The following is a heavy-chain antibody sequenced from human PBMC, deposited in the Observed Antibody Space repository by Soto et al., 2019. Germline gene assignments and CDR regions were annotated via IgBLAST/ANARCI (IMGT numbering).Heavy chain of an antibody. CDR3: ARGGSGYVWFNEY. V-gene: IGHV1-69*01. D-gene: IGHD3-22*01. CDR1: GGIFSSYA. CDR2: IIPIFGTA. J-gene: IGHJ4*02. Sequence: QEQLVQSGAEVKKPGSSVKVSCKASGGIFSSYAISWVRQAPGQGLEWMGGIIPIFGTANYAQKFQGRVTITADESKNPAYMDLSSLKSEDTGIYYCARGGSGYVWFNEYWGQGALVTVSS.